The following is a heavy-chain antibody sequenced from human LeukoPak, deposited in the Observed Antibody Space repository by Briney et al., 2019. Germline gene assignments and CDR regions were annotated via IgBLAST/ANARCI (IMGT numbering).Heavy chain of an antibody. CDR2: INHSGST. CDR1: GGSFSGYY. CDR3: ARSSLVVVVAATPRFDY. Sequence: SETLSLTCAVYGGSFSGYYWSWLRQPPGKGLERIGEINHSGSTNYNPSLKSRVTISVDTSKNQFSLKLSSVTAADTAVYYCARSSLVVVVAATPRFDYWGQGTLVTVSS. D-gene: IGHD2-15*01. J-gene: IGHJ4*02. V-gene: IGHV4-34*01.